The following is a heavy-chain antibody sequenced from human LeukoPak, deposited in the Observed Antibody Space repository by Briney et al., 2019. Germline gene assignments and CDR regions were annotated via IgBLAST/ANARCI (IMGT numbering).Heavy chain of an antibody. J-gene: IGHJ2*01. CDR2: INHSGST. CDR3: ARVYYSSSYDYWYFDL. Sequence: SETLSLTCAVYGGSFSGYYWSWIRQPPGKGLEWIGEINHSGSTNHNPSLKSRVTISVDTSKNQFSLKLSSVTAADTAVYYCARVYYSSSYDYWYFDLWGRGTLVTVSS. D-gene: IGHD6-13*01. CDR1: GGSFSGYY. V-gene: IGHV4-34*01.